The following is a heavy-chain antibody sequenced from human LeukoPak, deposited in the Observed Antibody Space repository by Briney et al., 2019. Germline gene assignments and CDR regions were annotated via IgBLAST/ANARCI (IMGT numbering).Heavy chain of an antibody. CDR3: ARARAVRGVIRGGSPYYFDY. D-gene: IGHD3-10*01. V-gene: IGHV1-8*01. CDR2: MNPNSGNT. Sequence: ASVKVSCKASGYTFTSYDINWVRQATGQGLEWMGWMNPNSGNTGYAQKFQGRVTMTRNTSISTAYMELSSLRSEDTAVYYCARARAVRGVIRGGSPYYFDYWGQGTLVTVSS. J-gene: IGHJ4*02. CDR1: GYTFTSYD.